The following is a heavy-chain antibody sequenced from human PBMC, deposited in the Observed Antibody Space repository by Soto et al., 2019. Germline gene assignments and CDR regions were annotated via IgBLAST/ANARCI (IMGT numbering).Heavy chain of an antibody. V-gene: IGHV4-61*01. D-gene: IGHD3-16*01. CDR2: IYYSGST. CDR1: GGSVSSGSYY. Sequence: SETLSLTCTVSGGSVSSGSYYWIWIRQPPGKGLEWIGYIYYSGSTNYNPSLKSRVTISVDTSKNQFSLKLSSVTAADTAVYYCAREALGSHRFDPWGQGTLVTVSS. J-gene: IGHJ5*02. CDR3: AREALGSHRFDP.